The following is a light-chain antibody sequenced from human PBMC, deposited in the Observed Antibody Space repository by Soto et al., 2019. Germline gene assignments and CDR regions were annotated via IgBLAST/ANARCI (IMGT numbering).Light chain of an antibody. CDR2: TNS. CDR3: ATWDDNVKGPV. J-gene: IGLJ2*01. Sequence: VLTQPPSASGPPWQRVTIYCPGRASNIGSNFVSWYQVVPGTAPKLLIYTNSHRPSGVPDRFSGSRSGTSASLDISGLQSDDEADYFCATWDDNVKGPVFGGGTKVTVL. CDR1: ASNIGSNF. V-gene: IGLV1-44*01.